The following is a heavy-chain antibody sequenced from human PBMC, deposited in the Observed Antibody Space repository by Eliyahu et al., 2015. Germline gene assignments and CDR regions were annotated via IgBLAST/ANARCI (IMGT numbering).Heavy chain of an antibody. CDR1: GGSINNYY. D-gene: IGHD2-15*01. Sequence: QVQLQESGPGLVKPSETLSLTCTVSGGSINNYYWSWIRQPPGKGLEWIGYIYYTGRTNYNPSLKSRVTMSVDTSKKQFSLKLSSVTAADTAVYYCARYGSGRNAYSDSNGAFEIWGQGTMVTVSS. CDR2: IYYTGRT. V-gene: IGHV4-59*01. CDR3: ARYGSGRNAYSDSNGAFEI. J-gene: IGHJ3*02.